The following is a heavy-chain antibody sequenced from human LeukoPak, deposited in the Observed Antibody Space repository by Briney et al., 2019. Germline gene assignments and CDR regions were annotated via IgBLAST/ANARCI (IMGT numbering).Heavy chain of an antibody. CDR1: GFTFSSYG. CDR2: IWNDGSNK. Sequence: GGSLGLSCAASGFTFSSYGMHWVRQAPGKGLEWVAVIWNDGSNKYYADSVKGRFTISRDNSKNTLYLQMNSLRAEDTAVYYCAKDRNDCSSSSCFYYYMDVWGKGTTVTVSS. D-gene: IGHD2-2*01. V-gene: IGHV3-33*06. J-gene: IGHJ6*03. CDR3: AKDRNDCSSSSCFYYYMDV.